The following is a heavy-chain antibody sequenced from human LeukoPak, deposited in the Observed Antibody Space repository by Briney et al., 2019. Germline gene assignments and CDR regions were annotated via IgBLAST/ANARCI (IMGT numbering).Heavy chain of an antibody. CDR1: GYTFTSYG. CDR3: ARDDSYGSLFDY. D-gene: IGHD5-18*01. Sequence: ASVKVSCKASGYTFTSYGISWVRQAPGQGLEWMGWISAYNGNTNYAQKLQGRVTMTTDTSTSTAYMELRSLKSDDTAVYYCARDDSYGSLFDYWGQGTLVTVSS. V-gene: IGHV1-18*01. CDR2: ISAYNGNT. J-gene: IGHJ4*02.